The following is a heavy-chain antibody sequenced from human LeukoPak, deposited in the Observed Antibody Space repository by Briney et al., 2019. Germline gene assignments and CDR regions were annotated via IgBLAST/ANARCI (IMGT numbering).Heavy chain of an antibody. CDR1: GFTFSTYA. CDR2: ISDGGGDT. Sequence: GGPLRLSCAASGFTFSTYAMSWVRQAPGKGLEWVSLISDGGGDTYYADSVKGRFTISRDNSKNTLYLQMNSLRADDSAVYYCAKPNWNYISDYFDYWGQGTLVTVSS. J-gene: IGHJ4*02. D-gene: IGHD1-7*01. CDR3: AKPNWNYISDYFDY. V-gene: IGHV3-23*01.